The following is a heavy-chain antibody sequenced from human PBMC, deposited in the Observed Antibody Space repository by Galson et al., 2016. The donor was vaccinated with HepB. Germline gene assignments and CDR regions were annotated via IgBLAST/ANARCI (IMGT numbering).Heavy chain of an antibody. CDR2: INPRRATT. CDR3: ARDFMSGGVPTWYFDL. D-gene: IGHD1-26*01. CDR1: GYSFTTYY. V-gene: IGHV1-46*04. Sequence: SVKVSCKASGYSFTTYYIHWLRQAPGQGLEWMGNINPRRATTTYTQKLQGRVTMTRDTSTDTVFMEMTSLRSDDTALYYCARDFMSGGVPTWYFDLWGRGTLVTVSS. J-gene: IGHJ2*01.